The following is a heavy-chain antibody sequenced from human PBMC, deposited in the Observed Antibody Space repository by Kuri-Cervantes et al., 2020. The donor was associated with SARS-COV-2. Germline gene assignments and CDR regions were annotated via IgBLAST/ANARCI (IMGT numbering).Heavy chain of an antibody. CDR2: ITYDGSNK. J-gene: IGHJ1*01. CDR1: GLTFSSYA. D-gene: IGHD6-19*01. CDR3: ARGGSSGWSQLEH. Sequence: SLSLSCAASGLTFSSYAMHWVRQAPGKGLEWVAVITYDGSNKYYADSVKGRFTISRDNSKHTLYLQMNILRAEDTAVYYSARGGSSGWSQLEHWGQGTLVTVSS. V-gene: IGHV3-30*04.